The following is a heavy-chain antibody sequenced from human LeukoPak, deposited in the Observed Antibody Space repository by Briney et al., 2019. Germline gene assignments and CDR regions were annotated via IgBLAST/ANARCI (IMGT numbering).Heavy chain of an antibody. CDR1: GFTFGDYA. D-gene: IGHD3-16*01. CDR3: TRGNGGFENWFDP. CDR2: IRSKAYGGAT. V-gene: IGHV3-49*03. J-gene: IGHJ5*02. Sequence: GGSLRLSCTASGFTFGDYAMSWFRQAPGKGLEWVGFIRSKAYGGATEYAASVKGRFTISRDDSKSIAYLQMNSLKTEDTAVYYCTRGNGGFENWFDPWGQGTLVTVSS.